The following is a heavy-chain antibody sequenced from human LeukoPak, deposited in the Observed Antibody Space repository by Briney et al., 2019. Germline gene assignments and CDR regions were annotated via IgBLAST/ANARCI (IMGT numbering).Heavy chain of an antibody. CDR1: GYTFTSYG. D-gene: IGHD6-13*01. CDR3: AKAPRNSSTMLDY. CDR2: INPSDGSI. V-gene: IGHV1-46*01. J-gene: IGHJ4*02. Sequence: ASVKVSCKASGYTFTSYGISWVRQAPGQGLEWMGLINPSDGSIAYAHRFQGRVTMTRDTSTSIVYKDLSSLRSEDTAVYYCAKAPRNSSTMLDYWGQGTLLTVSS.